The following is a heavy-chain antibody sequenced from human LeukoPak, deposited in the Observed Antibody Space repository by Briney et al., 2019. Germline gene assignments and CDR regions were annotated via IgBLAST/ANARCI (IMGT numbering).Heavy chain of an antibody. CDR3: ARGGIFGVVKKIKNYFDY. CDR1: GGSFSGYY. D-gene: IGHD3-3*01. CDR2: INHSGST. Sequence: KASETLSLTCAVYGGSFSGYYWSWIRQPPGKGLEWIGEINHSGSTNYNPSLKSRVTISVDTSKKQFSLKLSSVTAADTAVYYCARGGIFGVVKKIKNYFDYWGQGTLVTVSS. J-gene: IGHJ4*02. V-gene: IGHV4-34*01.